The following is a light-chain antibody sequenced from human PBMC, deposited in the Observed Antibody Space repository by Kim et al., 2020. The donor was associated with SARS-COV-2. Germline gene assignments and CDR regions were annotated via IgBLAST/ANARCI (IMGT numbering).Light chain of an antibody. CDR1: SLRSYY. J-gene: IGLJ2*01. CDR3: NSRDSNENVF. V-gene: IGLV3-19*01. CDR2: GKN. Sequence: VALGQTVRITCQGDSLRSYYATWYQQKPGQVPILVIYGKNNRPSGIPDRFSGSSSGNTASLTITGTQAGDEADYYCNSRDSNENVFFGGGTQLTVL.